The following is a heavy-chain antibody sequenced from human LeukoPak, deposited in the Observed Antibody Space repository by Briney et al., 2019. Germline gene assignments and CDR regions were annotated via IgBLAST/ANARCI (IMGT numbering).Heavy chain of an antibody. Sequence: SETLSITCTVSGGSISSYYWSWIRQPPGKGLEWIGYIYYSGSTNYNPSLKSRVTISVDTSKNQFSLKLSSVTAADTAVYYCARDRCSSTSCHTNWFDPWGQGTLVTVSS. CDR2: IYYSGST. CDR1: GGSISSYY. J-gene: IGHJ5*02. D-gene: IGHD2-2*02. V-gene: IGHV4-59*01. CDR3: ARDRCSSTSCHTNWFDP.